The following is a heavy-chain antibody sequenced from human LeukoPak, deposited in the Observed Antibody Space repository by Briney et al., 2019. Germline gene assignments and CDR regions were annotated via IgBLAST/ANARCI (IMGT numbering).Heavy chain of an antibody. D-gene: IGHD1-1*01. J-gene: IGHJ3*02. CDR2: IIPIFGTA. V-gene: IGHV1-69*05. CDR1: GGTFSSYA. CDR3: ARDGYNLNAFDI. Sequence: SVKVSCKASGGTFSSYAISWVRQAPGQGLEWMGGIIPIFGTANYAQKFQGRVTMTRDTSTSTVYMELSSLRSEDTAVYYCARDGYNLNAFDIWGQGTMVTVSS.